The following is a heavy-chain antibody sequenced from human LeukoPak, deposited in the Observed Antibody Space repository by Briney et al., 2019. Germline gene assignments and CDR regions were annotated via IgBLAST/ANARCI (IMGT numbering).Heavy chain of an antibody. Sequence: GGSLRLSCSASGISFDNYSVNWVRQAPGKGLEWVSYIGSGRLIIYYADSVKGRFTISRDNSKNTLYLQMNSLRAEDAAVYYCARDPGIVGATTNDYWGQGTLVTVSS. D-gene: IGHD1-26*01. CDR2: IGSGRLII. V-gene: IGHV3-48*01. CDR1: GISFDNYS. J-gene: IGHJ4*02. CDR3: ARDPGIVGATTNDY.